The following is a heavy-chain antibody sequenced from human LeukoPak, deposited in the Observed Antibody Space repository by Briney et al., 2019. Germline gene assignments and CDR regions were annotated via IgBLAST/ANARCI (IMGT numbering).Heavy chain of an antibody. CDR2: IYSGDST. V-gene: IGHV3-66*01. CDR1: GFTVSSNY. D-gene: IGHD6-19*01. CDR3: ARGAVAGDFDY. J-gene: IGHJ4*02. Sequence: GGSLRLSCAASGFTVSSNYMSWVRQAPGKGLEWVSVIYSGDSTYYADSVKGRFTISRDNSKNTLYLQMNSLRAEDTAVYYCARGAVAGDFDYWGQGTLVTVSS.